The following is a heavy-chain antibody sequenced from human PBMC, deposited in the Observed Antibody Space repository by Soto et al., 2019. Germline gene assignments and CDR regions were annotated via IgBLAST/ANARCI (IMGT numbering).Heavy chain of an antibody. CDR3: ARWRGAFDS. V-gene: IGHV1-3*01. J-gene: IGHJ4*02. D-gene: IGHD1-26*01. CDR1: GYSFTSGT. CDR2: IDAGNGIT. Sequence: PSLKVSCKASGYSFTSGTIHWVRQAPGKSLESMGWIDAGNGITKYSQKFQDRVTITRDTSASTAYMELNSLRSEDTAVYYCARWRGAFDSWGQGALVTVSS.